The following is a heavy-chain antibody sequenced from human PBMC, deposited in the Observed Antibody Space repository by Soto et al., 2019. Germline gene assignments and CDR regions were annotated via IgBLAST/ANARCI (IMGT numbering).Heavy chain of an antibody. D-gene: IGHD3-3*01. J-gene: IGHJ6*02. CDR1: GYTFTSYY. CDR3: ARDIKGDFWSGYYTTETYYYYYGMDV. CDR2: INPSGGST. V-gene: IGHV1-46*01. Sequence: ASVKVSCKASGYTFTSYYMHWVRQAPGQGLEWMGIINPSGGSTSYAQKFQGRVTMTRDTSTSTVYMELSSLRSEDTAVYYCARDIKGDFWSGYYTTETYYYYYGMDVWGQGITVTVSS.